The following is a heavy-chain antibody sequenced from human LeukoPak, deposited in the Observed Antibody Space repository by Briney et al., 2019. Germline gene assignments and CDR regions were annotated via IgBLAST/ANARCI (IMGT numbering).Heavy chain of an antibody. Sequence: GGSLRLSCAASGFTFSSHSMNWVRQTPGKGLEWISYISSSSPIIHYADSVKGRFTISRDDAKNSLYLQVNSLRAEDTAIYYCAKVPRQHDNWFDPWGQGTLATVSS. CDR3: AKVPRQHDNWFDP. D-gene: IGHD3-9*01. CDR2: ISSSSPII. J-gene: IGHJ5*02. V-gene: IGHV3-48*01. CDR1: GFTFSSHS.